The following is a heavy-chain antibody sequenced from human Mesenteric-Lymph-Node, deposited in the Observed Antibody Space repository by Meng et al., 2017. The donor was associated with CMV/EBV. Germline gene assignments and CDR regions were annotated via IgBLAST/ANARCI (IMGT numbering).Heavy chain of an antibody. V-gene: IGHV3-30-3*01. D-gene: IGHD3-10*01. J-gene: IGHJ4*02. CDR2: ISHNGDNK. CDR1: EFTFSSYE. Sequence: GGSLRLSCKASEFTFSSYEMYWIRRAPGKGLEWVALISHNGDNKHYADSVKGRFTISRENSKNTLYLQMNSLRPGDTAVYFCARRNYYGSGAFPPPDYWGQGTLVTVSS. CDR3: ARRNYYGSGAFPPPDY.